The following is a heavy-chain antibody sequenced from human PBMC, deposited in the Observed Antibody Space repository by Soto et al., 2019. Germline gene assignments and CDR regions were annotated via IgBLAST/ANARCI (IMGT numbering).Heavy chain of an antibody. Sequence: ASVKVSCTASGDTFTSYYMHWVRQAPGQGLEWMGIINPSGGSTSYAQKFQGRVTMTRDTSTSTVYMELSSLRSEDTAVYYCARVGWELRGPTYYYYGMDVWGQGTTVTVSS. V-gene: IGHV1-46*01. CDR1: GDTFTSYY. CDR2: INPSGGST. J-gene: IGHJ6*02. D-gene: IGHD1-26*01. CDR3: ARVGWELRGPTYYYYGMDV.